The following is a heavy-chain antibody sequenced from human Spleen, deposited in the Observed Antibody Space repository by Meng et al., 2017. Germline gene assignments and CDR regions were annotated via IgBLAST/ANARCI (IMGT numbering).Heavy chain of an antibody. CDR3: VKHSSDWSLDS. V-gene: IGHV1-69*02. D-gene: IGHD6-19*01. Sequence: QVQLVQSGAEVKKPGSSVKVSCKASGDTFSSYTVTWVRQAPGQGLEWMGWIHPSGNANYAQKFQGRVTMTTDTSTTTAYMELRSLRSDDSALYYCVKHSSDWSLDSWGQGTLVTVSS. J-gene: IGHJ4*02. CDR1: GDTFSSYT. CDR2: IHPSGNA.